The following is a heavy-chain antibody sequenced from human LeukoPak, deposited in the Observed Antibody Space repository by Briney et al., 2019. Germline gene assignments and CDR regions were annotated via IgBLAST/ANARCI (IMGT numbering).Heavy chain of an antibody. D-gene: IGHD3-22*01. Sequence: GGSLRLSCAASGFTFSSYAMSWVRQAPGKGLEWVSAVSGSGSNTYYADSVKGRFTVSRDNSKNTLYLQMNSLRVEDTAVYYCAKASAMIVVVSKHFDYWGQGTLVTVSS. CDR2: VSGSGSNT. CDR1: GFTFSSYA. V-gene: IGHV3-23*01. J-gene: IGHJ4*02. CDR3: AKASAMIVVVSKHFDY.